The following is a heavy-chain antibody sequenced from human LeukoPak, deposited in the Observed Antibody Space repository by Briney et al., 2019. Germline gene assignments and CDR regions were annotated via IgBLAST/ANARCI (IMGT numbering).Heavy chain of an antibody. CDR1: GYNFIDYY. CDR2: VDPEDAET. V-gene: IGHV1-69-2*01. CDR3: ATTQLRADFKGYALDV. Sequence: ASVKVSCKVAGYNFIDYYMHWVQEAPGEGLVWIGLVDPEDAETTYAEKFRGRVSMTADTSTDTAYMELSSLRSEDTAVYYCATTQLRADFKGYALDVWGQGTRVIVSS. J-gene: IGHJ3*01. D-gene: IGHD5-24*01.